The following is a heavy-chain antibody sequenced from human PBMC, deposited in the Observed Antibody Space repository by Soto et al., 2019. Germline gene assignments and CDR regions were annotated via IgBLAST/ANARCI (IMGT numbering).Heavy chain of an antibody. V-gene: IGHV1-69*06. D-gene: IGHD6-19*01. Sequence: QVQLVQSGAEVKKPGSSVTVSCTASGGAFRSYTISWVRQAPGQGLEWMGGITPLFGGANYAQKFEGRVTISADKSTTTAYMELSNLTSEDPAVYYCARDEIAVANRVGMDVWGQGTTVIVSS. CDR3: ARDEIAVANRVGMDV. J-gene: IGHJ6*02. CDR2: ITPLFGGA. CDR1: GGAFRSYT.